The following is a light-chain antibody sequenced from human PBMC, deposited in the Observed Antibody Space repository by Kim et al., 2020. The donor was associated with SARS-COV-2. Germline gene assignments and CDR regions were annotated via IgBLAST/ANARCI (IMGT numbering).Light chain of an antibody. CDR2: GAA. CDR1: QSVTSDY. J-gene: IGKJ2*01. Sequence: PEETATLSGRASQSVTSDYLAWYQQIPGQPPRLLIFGAASRATGIPDRFSGSGSGTDFTLAISRLEPEDFAVYYCQLYGSSPLMYTFGQGTKLEI. V-gene: IGKV3-20*01. CDR3: QLYGSSPLMYT.